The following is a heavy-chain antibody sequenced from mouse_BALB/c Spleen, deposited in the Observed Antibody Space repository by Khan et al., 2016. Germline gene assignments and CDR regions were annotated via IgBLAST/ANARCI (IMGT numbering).Heavy chain of an antibody. V-gene: IGHV3-8*02. CDR3: ARCERNGAFAY. J-gene: IGHJ3*01. Sequence: EVQLQESGPSLVKPSQTLSLTCSVTGDSITSGYWNWIRKFPGNKFEYMGYISYSGSTYYNPSLKSRISITRDTSKNQCYLQLNSVTTEVAASYYCARCERNGAFAYRGQGTLFSVSA. CDR2: ISYSGST. CDR1: GDSITSGY.